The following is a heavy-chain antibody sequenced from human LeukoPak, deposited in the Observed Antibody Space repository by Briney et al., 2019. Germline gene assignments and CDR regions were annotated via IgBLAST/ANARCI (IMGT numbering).Heavy chain of an antibody. CDR1: GYTFTYYI. CDR3: ARDRVLPATMKGIDALDI. Sequence: ASVKVSCKASGYTFTYYIMHWVRQAPGQGIEWMGWINAGNGNTKYSQNFQGRVTLTRDTSASTAYMELSSLRSEDTAVYYCARDRVLPATMKGIDALDIWGRGTMVTVSS. V-gene: IGHV1-3*01. D-gene: IGHD2-2*01. J-gene: IGHJ3*02. CDR2: INAGNGNT.